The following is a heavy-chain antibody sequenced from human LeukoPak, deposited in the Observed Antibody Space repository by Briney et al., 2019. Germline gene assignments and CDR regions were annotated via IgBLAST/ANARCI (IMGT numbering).Heavy chain of an antibody. V-gene: IGHV3-11*01. J-gene: IGHJ6*02. Sequence: GRSLRLSCAASGFTFSDYYMSWIRQAPGRGLEWVSYIISSGSTIYYADSVKGRFTISRDNAKNSLYLQMNSLRAEDTAVYYCARDTRGDFWSGYPTYYYYYGMDVWGQGTTVTVSS. CDR2: IISSGSTI. CDR3: ARDTRGDFWSGYPTYYYYYGMDV. D-gene: IGHD3-3*01. CDR1: GFTFSDYY.